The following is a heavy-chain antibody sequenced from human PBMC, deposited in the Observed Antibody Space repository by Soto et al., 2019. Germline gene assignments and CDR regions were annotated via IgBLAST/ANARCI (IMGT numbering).Heavy chain of an antibody. CDR2: VYYDEST. CDR1: GVSLNSGHYY. D-gene: IGHD2-15*01. CDR3: GKVLIGATRHTDVDS. V-gene: IGHV4-39*01. Sequence: QVQLQESGPGLLKPLETLSLTCSVSGVSLNSGHYYWVWIRQSPGKGLAWIASVYYDESTYYNPSLKSRVTISKDKPKNQFSLTLKSVTAADTAVYYCGKVLIGATRHTDVDSWGQGALVTVSS. J-gene: IGHJ4*02.